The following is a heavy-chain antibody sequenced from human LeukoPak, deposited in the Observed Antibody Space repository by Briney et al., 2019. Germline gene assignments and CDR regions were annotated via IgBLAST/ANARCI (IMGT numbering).Heavy chain of an antibody. J-gene: IGHJ4*02. V-gene: IGHV3-74*01. CDR3: ARDMYSSSWEGFDY. D-gene: IGHD6-13*01. Sequence: QPGWSLRLSCAASGFTFSSYWMHWVRQAPGKGLVWVSRINSDGSSTSYADSVKGRFTISRDNAKNTLYLQMNSLRAEDTAVYYCARDMYSSSWEGFDYWGQGTLVTVSS. CDR2: INSDGSST. CDR1: GFTFSSYW.